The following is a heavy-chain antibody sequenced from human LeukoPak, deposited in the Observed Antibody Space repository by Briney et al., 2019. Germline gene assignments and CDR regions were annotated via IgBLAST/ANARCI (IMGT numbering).Heavy chain of an antibody. CDR1: GGTLRSYA. CDR3: ASQGDTVNIDYYYYYIDV. D-gene: IGHD4-11*01. V-gene: IGHV1-69*13. J-gene: IGHJ6*03. Sequence: GASVKVSCKASGGTLRSYAISWVRQAPGQGLEWMGAITPIFNIIEYAQKFQGRVTITADDSTSTTYLELTTLRSEDTAVYYCASQGDTVNIDYYYYYIDVWGRGTTVTVSS. CDR2: ITPIFNII.